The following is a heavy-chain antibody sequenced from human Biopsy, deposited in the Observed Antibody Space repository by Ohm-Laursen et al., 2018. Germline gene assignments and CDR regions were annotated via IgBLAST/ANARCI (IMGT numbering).Heavy chain of an antibody. V-gene: IGHV1-69*06. D-gene: IGHD3-10*01. CDR1: GGTFRKYG. J-gene: IGHJ5*02. CDR3: ARDTLMAQHLVPGENWFDP. CDR2: IIPMLGTV. Sequence: SSVKVSCNASGGTFRKYGVTWVRQAPGQGLEWMGGIIPMLGTVQYARKLRGRVTITADKPTSTAYMELTSLTSDDTAVYYCARDTLMAQHLVPGENWFDPWGQGTLVTVSS.